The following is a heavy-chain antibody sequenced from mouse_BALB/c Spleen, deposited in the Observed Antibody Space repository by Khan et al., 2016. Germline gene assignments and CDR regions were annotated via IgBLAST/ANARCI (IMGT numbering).Heavy chain of an antibody. V-gene: IGHV1-7*01. D-gene: IGHD1-1*01. CDR3: ARKTTVVDYFDY. CDR1: GYTFTSYW. J-gene: IGHJ2*01. CDR2: INPSTGYT. Sequence: QVQLQQSGAELAKPGASVKMSCKATGYTFTSYWMHWVKQRPGQGLEWIGYINPSTGYTEYNQKFKDKATLTADKSSSTAYMQLSSLTSEDSAVYYSARKTTVVDYFDYWGQGTTLTVSS.